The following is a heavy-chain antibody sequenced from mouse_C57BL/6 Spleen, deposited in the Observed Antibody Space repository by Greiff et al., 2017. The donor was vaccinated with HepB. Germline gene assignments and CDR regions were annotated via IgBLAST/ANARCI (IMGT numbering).Heavy chain of an antibody. Sequence: VKLQESGAELVKPGASVKLSCKASGYTFTEYTIHWVKQRSGQGLEWIGWFYPGSGSIKYKEKFKDKATLTADKSSSAVYMELSRLTSEDSAVYFCARHEDDDGYYYFDYWGQGTTLTVSS. CDR1: GYTFTEYT. CDR2: FYPGSGSI. J-gene: IGHJ2*01. D-gene: IGHD2-3*01. CDR3: ARHEDDDGYYYFDY. V-gene: IGHV1-62-2*01.